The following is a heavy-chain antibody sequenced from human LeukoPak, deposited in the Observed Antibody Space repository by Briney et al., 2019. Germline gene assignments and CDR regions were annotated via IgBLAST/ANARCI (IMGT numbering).Heavy chain of an antibody. D-gene: IGHD3-10*01. CDR1: GFTFSSYA. Sequence: GGSLRLSCAASGFTFSSYAMSWVRQAPGKGLEWVSAISGSGGSTYYADSVKGRFTISRDTSKNTLSLQMSSLRVEDTAVYFCARDQSYGSAPHYYYYYYMDVWGKGTTVTVSS. CDR2: ISGSGGST. CDR3: ARDQSYGSAPHYYYYYYMDV. V-gene: IGHV3-23*01. J-gene: IGHJ6*03.